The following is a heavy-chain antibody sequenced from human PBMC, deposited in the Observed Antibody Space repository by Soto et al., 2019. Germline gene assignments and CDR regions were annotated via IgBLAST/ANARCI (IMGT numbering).Heavy chain of an antibody. CDR3: ARGVTAGVDY. CDR2: MQPSSGRT. CDR1: GYSFTGLD. Sequence: QVQLVQSGAEVREPGASVKVSCKASGYSFTGLDINWVRQTTGQGLEWMGWMQPSSGRTGYAQKFQGRVNMTRDTAINTAYMELSSLTSDGTAFYYCARGVTAGVDYWGQGTLVTVSS. V-gene: IGHV1-8*01. D-gene: IGHD1-26*01. J-gene: IGHJ4*02.